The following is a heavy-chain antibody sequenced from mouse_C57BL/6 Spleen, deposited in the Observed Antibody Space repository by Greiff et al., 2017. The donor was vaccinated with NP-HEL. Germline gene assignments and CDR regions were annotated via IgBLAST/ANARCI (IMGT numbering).Heavy chain of an antibody. V-gene: IGHV5-4*01. Sequence: VQLKESGGGLVKPGGSLKLSCAASGFTFSSYAMSWVRQTPEKRLEWVATISDGGSYTYYPDNVKGRYTISRDNAKNNLYLQLSHLKSEDTAMYYCARDSPDYYGSRYFDYWGQGTTLTVSS. CDR1: GFTFSSYA. J-gene: IGHJ2*01. CDR3: ARDSPDYYGSRYFDY. CDR2: ISDGGSYT. D-gene: IGHD1-1*01.